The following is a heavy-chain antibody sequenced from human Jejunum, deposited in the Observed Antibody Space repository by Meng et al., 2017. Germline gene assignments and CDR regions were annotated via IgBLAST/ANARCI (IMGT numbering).Heavy chain of an antibody. V-gene: IGHV4-4*02. J-gene: IGHJ4*02. CDR1: GGSITSAKW. CDR2: VFHSGTP. Sequence: VPLQSSGPGLVTPAATLSLTCAVSGGSITSAKWWSWVRQTPGKGLEWIGEVFHSGTPNYNPSLMSRLTMSVDKSKNQFSLNLTSVTAADTAVYYCASRPVGIRTYYFDCWGQGTLVTVSS. CDR3: ASRPVGIRTYYFDC. D-gene: IGHD2-21*01.